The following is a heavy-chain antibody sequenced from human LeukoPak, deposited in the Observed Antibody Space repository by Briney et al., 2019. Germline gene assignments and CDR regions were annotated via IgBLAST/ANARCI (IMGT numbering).Heavy chain of an antibody. CDR3: AVVAAAGSKDY. D-gene: IGHD6-13*01. CDR1: GGTFSSYA. CDR2: IIPIFGTA. Sequence: SVKVSCTASGGTFSSYAISWVRQAPEQGLEWMGGIIPIFGTANYAQKFQGRVTITADESTSTAYMELSSLRSEDTAVYYCAVVAAAGSKDYWGQGTLVTVSS. J-gene: IGHJ4*02. V-gene: IGHV1-69*13.